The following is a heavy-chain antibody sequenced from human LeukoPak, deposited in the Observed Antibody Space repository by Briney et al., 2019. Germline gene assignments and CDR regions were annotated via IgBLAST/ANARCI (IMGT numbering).Heavy chain of an antibody. Sequence: PGGSLRLSCAASGFTFSSYAMSWVRQAPGKGLEWVSTISESGANTHYAASVKGRFTISRDDSKNTLYVQMNSLRVEDTAIYYCTIHCSASSCRLPDVWGQGTTVTVSS. CDR3: TIHCSASSCRLPDV. J-gene: IGHJ6*02. D-gene: IGHD2-15*01. CDR2: ISESGANT. V-gene: IGHV3-23*01. CDR1: GFTFSSYA.